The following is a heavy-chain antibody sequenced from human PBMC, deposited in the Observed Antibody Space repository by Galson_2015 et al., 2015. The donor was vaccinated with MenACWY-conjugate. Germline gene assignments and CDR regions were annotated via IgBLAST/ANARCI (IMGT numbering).Heavy chain of an antibody. CDR3: ARGERQQLAKNYYYYGMDV. CDR1: GFTFSSYS. D-gene: IGHD6-13*01. Sequence: LRLSCAASGFTFSSYSMNWVRQAPGKGLEWVSYISSSSSTIYYADSVKGRFTISRDNAKNSLYLQMNSLRDEDTAVYYCARGERQQLAKNYYYYGMDVWGQGTTVTVSS. V-gene: IGHV3-48*02. CDR2: ISSSSSTI. J-gene: IGHJ6*02.